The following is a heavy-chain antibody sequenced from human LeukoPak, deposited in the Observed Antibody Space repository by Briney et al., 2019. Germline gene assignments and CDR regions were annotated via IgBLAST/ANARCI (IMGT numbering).Heavy chain of an antibody. CDR3: ARLGGQWELLDY. Sequence: PSETLSLTCTVSGGSISSSSYYWGWIRQPPGKGLEWIGSIYYSGSTYYNPSLKSRVTISVDTSKNQFSLKLSSVTAADTAVYYCARLGGQWELLDYWGQGTLVTVSS. CDR1: GGSISSSSYY. D-gene: IGHD1-26*01. J-gene: IGHJ4*02. CDR2: IYYSGST. V-gene: IGHV4-39*01.